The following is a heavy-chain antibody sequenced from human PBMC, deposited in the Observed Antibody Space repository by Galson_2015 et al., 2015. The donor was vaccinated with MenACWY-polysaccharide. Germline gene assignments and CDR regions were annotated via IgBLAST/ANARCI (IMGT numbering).Heavy chain of an antibody. CDR3: RAVRSGDSDY. Sequence: SLRLSCAASGLNFGDYAMSWVRQAPGKGLEWVGFITSKAYGGTTEYAASVKGRLTISRDDSKNIAYLQMNSLKTDDTAVYYCRAVRSGDSDYWGQGTLVTDSS. CDR2: ITSKAYGGTT. V-gene: IGHV3-49*04. D-gene: IGHD3-3*01. CDR1: GLNFGDYA. J-gene: IGHJ4*02.